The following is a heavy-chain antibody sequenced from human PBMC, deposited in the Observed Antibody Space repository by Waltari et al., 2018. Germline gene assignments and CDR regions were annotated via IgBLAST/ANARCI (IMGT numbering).Heavy chain of an antibody. J-gene: IGHJ6*03. CDR1: GGSISTYY. V-gene: IGHV4-4*07. D-gene: IGHD3-10*01. Sequence: VQLPESGPGLVKPSETLSLTCTVSGGSISTYYWSWIRQPAGKGLEWIGRIYATGSTNYNPSLKSRVTMSVDTSKNQFSLKLSSVTAADTAVYYCARLPYNNIYFYYYMDVWGKGTTVTVSS. CDR3: ARLPYNNIYFYYYMDV. CDR2: IYATGST.